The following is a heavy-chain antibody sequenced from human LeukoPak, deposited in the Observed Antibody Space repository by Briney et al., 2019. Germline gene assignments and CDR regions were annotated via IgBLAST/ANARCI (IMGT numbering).Heavy chain of an antibody. V-gene: IGHV3-9*01. Sequence: GRSLRLSCAASGFTFDDYAMHWVRQAPGKGLEWVSGISWNSGSIGYADSVKGRFTISRDNAKNSLYLQMNSLRAEDTALYYCAKDATIVVVTGAFDIWGQGTMVTVSS. CDR1: GFTFDDYA. J-gene: IGHJ3*02. CDR2: ISWNSGSI. CDR3: AKDATIVVVTGAFDI. D-gene: IGHD3-22*01.